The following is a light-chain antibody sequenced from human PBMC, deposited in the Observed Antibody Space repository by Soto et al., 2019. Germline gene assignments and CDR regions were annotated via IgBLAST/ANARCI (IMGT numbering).Light chain of an antibody. CDR3: QQSYSTPIT. CDR1: QSISFY. V-gene: IGKV1-39*01. J-gene: IGKJ5*01. CDR2: AAS. Sequence: DIQMTQSPSSLSASVGDRVTMTFRASQSISFYLNWYQQKPGNAPKVLIYAASNLQTGVPSRFSGSGSGTDFTLTINSLQPEDFATYSCQQSYSTPITFGQGTRLEIK.